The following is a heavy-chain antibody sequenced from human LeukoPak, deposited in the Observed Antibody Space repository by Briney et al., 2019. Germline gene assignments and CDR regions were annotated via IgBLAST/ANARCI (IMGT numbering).Heavy chain of an antibody. CDR2: IYTSGST. Sequence: KSSQTLSLTCTVSGGSISSGSYYWSWIRQPAGKGLGWIGRIYTSGSTNYNPSLKSRVTISVDTSKNQFSLKLSSVTAADTAVYYCARGSIAARGDYWGQGTLVTVSS. CDR3: ARGSIAARGDY. J-gene: IGHJ4*02. V-gene: IGHV4-61*02. D-gene: IGHD6-6*01. CDR1: GGSISSGSYY.